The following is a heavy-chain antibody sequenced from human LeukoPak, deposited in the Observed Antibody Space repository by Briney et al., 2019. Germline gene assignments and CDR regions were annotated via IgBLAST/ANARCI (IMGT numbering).Heavy chain of an antibody. CDR3: GSPRRFCYGYFDY. CDR2: IYYYKNT. V-gene: IGHV4-39*01. CDR1: GGSISSCSAY. D-gene: IGHD2-2*01. J-gene: IGHJ4*02. Sequence: SETLSLTCTVSGGSISSCSAYWGWICQPPGKVLEWNGGIYYYKNTYYNPSPKTRDTISADPSQNQFSLTLGSVSATDSAVYYCGSPRRFCYGYFDYWGQGTLVTVSS.